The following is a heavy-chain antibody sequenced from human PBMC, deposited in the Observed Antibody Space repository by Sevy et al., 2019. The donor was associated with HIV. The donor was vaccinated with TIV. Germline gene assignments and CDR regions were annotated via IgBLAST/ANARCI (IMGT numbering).Heavy chain of an antibody. CDR1: GFTFSSYS. CDR2: ISSSSYI. CDR3: ARGGIAVATNWFDP. V-gene: IGHV3-21*01. Sequence: GGSLRLSCAASGFTFSSYSMNWVRQAPGKGLEWVSSISSSSYIYYADSVKGRFTISRDNAKNSLYLQMNSLRAEDTAVYYCARGGIAVATNWFDPWGQGTLVTVSS. D-gene: IGHD6-19*01. J-gene: IGHJ5*02.